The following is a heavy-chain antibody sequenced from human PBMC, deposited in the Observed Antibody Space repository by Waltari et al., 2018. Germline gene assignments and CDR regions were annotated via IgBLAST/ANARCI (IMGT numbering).Heavy chain of an antibody. CDR3: ARLIVGTSPDYFDY. V-gene: IGHV4-39*01. CDR2: FYYRGNS. Sequence: QLQLQESGPGLVKPSETLSLTCSVSSGSISNPDHYCAWIRQSPGKGLGWIATFYYRGNSYYNPSRESRVARVIDTSKNQFSLRLTSVTVADTAVYYCARLIVGTSPDYFDYWGQGTLVTVSS. J-gene: IGHJ4*02. D-gene: IGHD1-26*01. CDR1: SGSISNPDHY.